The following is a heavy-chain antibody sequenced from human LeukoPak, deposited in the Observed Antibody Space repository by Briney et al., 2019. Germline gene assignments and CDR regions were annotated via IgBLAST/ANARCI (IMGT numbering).Heavy chain of an antibody. CDR1: GGSISSYY. CDR3: ARGGYYYVLDAFDI. CDR2: IYYSGST. V-gene: IGHV4-59*08. Sequence: SETLSLTCTVSGGSISSYYWSWIRQPPGKGLEWIGYIYYSGSTNYNPSLKSRVTISVDTSKNQFSLKLSSVTAADTAVYYCARGGYYYVLDAFDIWGQVTIVTVSS. D-gene: IGHD3-10*02. J-gene: IGHJ3*02.